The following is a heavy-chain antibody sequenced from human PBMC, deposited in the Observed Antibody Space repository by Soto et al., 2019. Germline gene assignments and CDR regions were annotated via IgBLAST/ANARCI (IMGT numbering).Heavy chain of an antibody. CDR1: GFTFGDYA. D-gene: IGHD3-9*01. CDR2: IRSKAYGGTT. J-gene: IGHJ4*02. V-gene: IGHV3-49*03. CDR3: TVTPTHYDILTGPPHPDY. Sequence: GGSLRLSCTASGFTFGDYAMSWFRQAPGKGLEWVGFIRSKAYGGTTEYAASVKGRFTISRDDSKSIAYLQMNSLKTEDTAVYYCTVTPTHYDILTGPPHPDYWGQGTLVTVSS.